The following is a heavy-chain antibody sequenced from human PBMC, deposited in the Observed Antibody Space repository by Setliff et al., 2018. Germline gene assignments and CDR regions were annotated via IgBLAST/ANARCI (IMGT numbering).Heavy chain of an antibody. D-gene: IGHD3-22*01. CDR2: IKQDGSEK. Sequence: GESLKISCAASGFTFSSYWMSWVRQAPGKGLEWVANIKQDGSEKYYVDSVKGRFTISRDNAKNSLYLQMNSLRAEDTAVYYCARVTYYYDSSGYSEWGQGTLVTVSS. V-gene: IGHV3-7*01. CDR3: ARVTYYYDSSGYSE. J-gene: IGHJ4*02. CDR1: GFTFSSYW.